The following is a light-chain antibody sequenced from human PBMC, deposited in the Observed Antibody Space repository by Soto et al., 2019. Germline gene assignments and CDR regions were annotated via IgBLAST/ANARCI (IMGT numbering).Light chain of an antibody. CDR3: LLSYNGPYV. CDR2: DTT. Sequence: QAVVXQEPSLTVSPGGTVTLTCGSSTGAVTNGHYPYWFQQKPGQAPRTLLYDTTNRHSWTPARFSGSLLGGKAALTLSGAQPEDEAEYYCLLSYNGPYVFGTGTKVTVL. CDR1: TGAVTNGHY. V-gene: IGLV7-46*01. J-gene: IGLJ1*01.